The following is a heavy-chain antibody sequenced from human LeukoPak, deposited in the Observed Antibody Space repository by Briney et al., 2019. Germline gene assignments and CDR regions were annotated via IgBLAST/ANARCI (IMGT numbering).Heavy chain of an antibody. CDR1: GFTFITYT. J-gene: IGHJ4*02. CDR2: ISSSSRYI. Sequence: GGSLRLSCAASGFTFITYTMIWVRQAPGKGLEGVSSISSSSRYIHYADSVKGRFTISRDNAKNPMYLQMNSLRAEDTAVYYCARDRGYYDNSGYAFDYWGQGALVTVSS. V-gene: IGHV3-21*01. D-gene: IGHD3-22*01. CDR3: ARDRGYYDNSGYAFDY.